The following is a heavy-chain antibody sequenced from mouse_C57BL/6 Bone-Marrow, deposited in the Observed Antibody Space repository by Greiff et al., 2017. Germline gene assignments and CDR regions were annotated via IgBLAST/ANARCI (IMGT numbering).Heavy chain of an antibody. CDR1: GYTFTSYW. Sequence: QVQLQQPGAELVKPGASVKLSCKASGYTFTSYWMQWVKQRPGQGLEWIGEIDPSDSYTNYNQKFKGKATLTVDTSSSTAYMQLSSLTSEDSAVYYCARIDLYYSNLNSFAYWGQGTLVTVSA. CDR2: IDPSDSYT. V-gene: IGHV1-50*01. CDR3: ARIDLYYSNLNSFAY. J-gene: IGHJ3*01. D-gene: IGHD2-5*01.